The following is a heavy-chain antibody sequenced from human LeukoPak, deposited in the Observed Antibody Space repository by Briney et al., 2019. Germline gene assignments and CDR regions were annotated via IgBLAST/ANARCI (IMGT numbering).Heavy chain of an antibody. Sequence: PGGSLRLSCAASGFTFSTYAVNWVRQAPGKGLEWVSAISGSGGSTYYADAVKGRFTISRDNSKNTLYLQMNSLRAEDTAVYYCAKSSTRITMIPYQRDYFDYWGQGTLVTVSS. V-gene: IGHV3-23*01. CDR1: GFTFSTYA. J-gene: IGHJ4*02. CDR2: ISGSGGST. CDR3: AKSSTRITMIPYQRDYFDY. D-gene: IGHD3-22*01.